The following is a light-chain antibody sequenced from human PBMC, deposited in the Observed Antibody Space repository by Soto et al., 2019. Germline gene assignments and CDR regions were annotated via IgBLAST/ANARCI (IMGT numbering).Light chain of an antibody. CDR3: KSYAGSNNYV. J-gene: IGLJ1*01. CDR1: KNDIGVYDF. Sequence: QSVLTQPPSASGSPGQSVTISCTGTKNDIGVYDFVSWYQHHPGKAPRLIIYEVVQRPSGVPDRFSGSKSGNTASLTVSGLQAADEADYFCKSYAGSNNYVFGSGNKVTV. CDR2: EVV. V-gene: IGLV2-8*01.